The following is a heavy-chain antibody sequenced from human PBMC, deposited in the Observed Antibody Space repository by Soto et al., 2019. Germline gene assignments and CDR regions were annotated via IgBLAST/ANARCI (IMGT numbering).Heavy chain of an antibody. CDR3: ARDLGGYSYDWGMDV. D-gene: IGHD5-18*01. Sequence: LRLSCAASGFTFSSYAMHRVRQAPGKGLEWVAVISYDGSNKYYADSVKGRFTISRDNSKNTLYLQMNSLRAEDTAVYYCARDLGGYSYDWGMDVWGQGTTVTVSS. V-gene: IGHV3-30-3*01. CDR2: ISYDGSNK. J-gene: IGHJ6*02. CDR1: GFTFSSYA.